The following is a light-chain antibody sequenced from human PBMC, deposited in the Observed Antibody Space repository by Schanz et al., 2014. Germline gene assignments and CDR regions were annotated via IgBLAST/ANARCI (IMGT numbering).Light chain of an antibody. J-gene: IGKJ5*01. CDR1: QGVSSN. CDR3: QQYYNWASIT. V-gene: IGKV3D-15*01. Sequence: EIVLTQSPATLSLSPGERATLSCRASQGVSSNLAWYQQKPGQAPRLLIYAASNRATGIPARFGGSGSGAEFTLTISSLQSEDFALYYCQQYYNWASITFGQGTRLEIK. CDR2: AAS.